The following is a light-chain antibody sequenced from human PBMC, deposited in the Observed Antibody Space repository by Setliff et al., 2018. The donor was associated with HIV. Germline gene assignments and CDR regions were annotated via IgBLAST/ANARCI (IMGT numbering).Light chain of an antibody. J-gene: IGLJ1*01. V-gene: IGLV1-51*02. CDR2: ENY. CDR3: GTWETTLSLGCV. Sequence: QEVTISCSGNSSNIGSNYVSWYKQFPGTAPKLLIYENYKRPSGISDRFSGSKSGTSATLGIAGLQTGDEADYYCGTWETTLSLGCVFGSGTKVTVL. CDR1: SSNIGSNY.